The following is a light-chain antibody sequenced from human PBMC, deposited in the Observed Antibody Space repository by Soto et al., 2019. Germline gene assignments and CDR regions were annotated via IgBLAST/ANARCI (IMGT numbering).Light chain of an antibody. J-gene: IGKJ3*01. V-gene: IGKV3-15*01. CDR3: QQYNNWTPIT. Sequence: EIVMTPSPATLSVSPGERATLSCRASQSVSGNLAWYQQKPGQAPRLLIYAAATRATGIPARFSGSGSGTEFTLTISSLQSEDFAVYYCQQYNNWTPITFGPGTKVDIQ. CDR1: QSVSGN. CDR2: AAA.